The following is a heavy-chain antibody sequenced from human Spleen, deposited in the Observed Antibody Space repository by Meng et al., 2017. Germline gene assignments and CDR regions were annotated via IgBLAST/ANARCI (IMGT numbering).Heavy chain of an antibody. Sequence: GESLKISCAASGFTFSSYEMNWVRQAPGKGLEWVSYISSSGSTIYYADSVMGRFTISRDNAKNSLYLQMNSLRAEDTAVYYCAREGDYYDSSGYYLPDYYYYYGMDVWGQGTTVTVSS. D-gene: IGHD3-22*01. CDR3: AREGDYYDSSGYYLPDYYYYYGMDV. V-gene: IGHV3-48*03. J-gene: IGHJ6*02. CDR2: ISSSGSTI. CDR1: GFTFSSYE.